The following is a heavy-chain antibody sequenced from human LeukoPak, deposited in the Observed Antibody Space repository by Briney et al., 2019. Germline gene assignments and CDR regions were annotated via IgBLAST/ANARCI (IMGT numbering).Heavy chain of an antibody. J-gene: IGHJ4*02. D-gene: IGHD6-19*01. V-gene: IGHV3-30-3*01. CDR2: ISYDGSNK. CDR1: GFTFSSYA. Sequence: PGRSLRLSCAASGFTFSSYAMHWVRQAPGKGLEWVAVISYDGSNKYYADSVKGRFTISRDNSKNTLYLQMNSLRAEDTAVYYCARDLTVAGNYWGQGILVTVSS. CDR3: ARDLTVAGNY.